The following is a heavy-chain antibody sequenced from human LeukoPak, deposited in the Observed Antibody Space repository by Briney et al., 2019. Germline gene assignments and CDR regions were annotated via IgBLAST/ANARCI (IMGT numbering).Heavy chain of an antibody. Sequence: ASGKVSCKASGYTFNSDGISWVRQAPGQGLELMGWISAYNGNTNYAQNLQGRVNMTTDTSTSTAYMELRSLRSDDTAVYYCARAHIVVVPAAIGELDYYYYYGMDVWGQGTTVTVSS. D-gene: IGHD2-2*02. V-gene: IGHV1-18*01. CDR1: GYTFNSDG. CDR2: ISAYNGNT. J-gene: IGHJ6*02. CDR3: ARAHIVVVPAAIGELDYYYYYGMDV.